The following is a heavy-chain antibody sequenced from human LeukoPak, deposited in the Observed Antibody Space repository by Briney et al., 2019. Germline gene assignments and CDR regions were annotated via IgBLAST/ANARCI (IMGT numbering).Heavy chain of an antibody. J-gene: IGHJ3*02. Sequence: GGSLRLSCAASGFTFSTYSMNWVRQAPGKGLEWVSSISSSSGYIYYADSVKGRFTISRDNAKNSLYLQMNSLRAEDTAVYYCAGGSLLWGAFDIWGQGTLVTVSS. CDR1: GFTFSTYS. CDR3: AGGSLLWGAFDI. D-gene: IGHD2-2*01. CDR2: ISSSSGYI. V-gene: IGHV3-21*01.